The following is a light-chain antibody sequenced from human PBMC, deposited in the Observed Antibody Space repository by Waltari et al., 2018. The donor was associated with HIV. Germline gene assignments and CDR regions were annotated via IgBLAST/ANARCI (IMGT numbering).Light chain of an antibody. J-gene: IGKJ1*01. CDR3: MQGALWPWT. CDR1: QSLVYTDGNTY. V-gene: IGKV2-30*01. CDR2: NVS. Sequence: DVVMTQSPLSLPVTLGQPATISCRSSQSLVYTDGNTYLNWFQQRPGQSPRRLIYNVSNRDSGVPDRFSGSGSGTDFTLKISRVEAEDVGVYYCMQGALWPWTFGQGTKVEIK.